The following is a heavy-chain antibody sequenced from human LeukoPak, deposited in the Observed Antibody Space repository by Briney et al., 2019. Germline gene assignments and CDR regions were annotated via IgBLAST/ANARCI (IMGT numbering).Heavy chain of an antibody. J-gene: IGHJ6*04. Sequence: GGSLRLSCAASGFTFSSYCMHWVRQAPGKGLVWVSRINRDGSSTSYADSVKGRFTISRDNAKNTLYLQMNSLRAEDTAVYYCARDPGYCSSTSCHSYYSYGMDVWGKGTTDTVSS. CDR3: ARDPGYCSSTSCHSYYSYGMDV. CDR1: GFTFSSYC. V-gene: IGHV3-74*01. D-gene: IGHD2-2*01. CDR2: INRDGSST.